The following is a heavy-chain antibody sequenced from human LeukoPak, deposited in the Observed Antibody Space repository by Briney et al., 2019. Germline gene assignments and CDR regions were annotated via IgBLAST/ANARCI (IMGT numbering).Heavy chain of an antibody. CDR3: ARDPFVLWFGELST. V-gene: IGHV3-23*01. CDR2: ISGGGGHT. D-gene: IGHD3-10*01. CDR1: GFTFTSYA. Sequence: GGSLRLSCTASGFTFTSYAMTWVRQAPGKGLEWVSGISGGGGHTYNADSVEGRFTISRDNSKNTVSLQLSSLRAEDTAVYYCARDPFVLWFGELSTWGQGTLVTVSS. J-gene: IGHJ5*02.